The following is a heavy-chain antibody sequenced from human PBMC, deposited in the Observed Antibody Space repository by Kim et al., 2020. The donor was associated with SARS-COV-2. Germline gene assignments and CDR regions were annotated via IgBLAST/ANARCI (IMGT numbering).Heavy chain of an antibody. CDR3: ARPYASGSYFGY. Sequence: ASVKVSCKASGYTFTSYGMYWVRQAPGQRLEWMGWISAANGDTKYSQKFQDRVTITRDTSASTAYMELSSLRSEETAVYYCARPYASGSYFGYWGQGTLVTVSS. J-gene: IGHJ4*02. V-gene: IGHV1-3*01. D-gene: IGHD3-10*01. CDR2: ISAANGDT. CDR1: GYTFTSYG.